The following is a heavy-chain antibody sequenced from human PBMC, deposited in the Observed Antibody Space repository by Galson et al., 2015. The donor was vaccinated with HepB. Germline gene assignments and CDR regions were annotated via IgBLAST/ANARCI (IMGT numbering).Heavy chain of an antibody. CDR2: TYSGGKT. D-gene: IGHD6-19*01. Sequence: SLRLSCAASGFTVSTNYMSWVRQAPGKGLEWVSVTYSGGKTYYADSVKGRFTISRDSAKDTLVLQLNRLRVDDTAVYYCAREGRSAWLEYWGQGTLSPSPQ. V-gene: IGHV3-66*01. J-gene: IGHJ4*02. CDR1: GFTVSTNY. CDR3: AREGRSAWLEY.